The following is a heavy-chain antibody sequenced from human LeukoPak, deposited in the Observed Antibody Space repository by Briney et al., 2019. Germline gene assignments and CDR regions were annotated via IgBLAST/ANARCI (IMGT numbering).Heavy chain of an antibody. Sequence: SETLSLTCTVSGGSISSYYWSWIRQPAGNGLEWIGRIYTSGSTNYNPSLKSRVTMSVDTSKNQFSLKLSSVTAADTAVYYCARDLAYYDYVWGEYYFDYWGQGTLVTVSS. V-gene: IGHV4-4*07. D-gene: IGHD3-16*01. J-gene: IGHJ4*02. CDR2: IYTSGST. CDR1: GGSISSYY. CDR3: ARDLAYYDYVWGEYYFDY.